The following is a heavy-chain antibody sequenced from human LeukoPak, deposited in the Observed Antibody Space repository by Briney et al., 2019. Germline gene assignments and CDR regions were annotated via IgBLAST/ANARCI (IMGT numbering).Heavy chain of an antibody. CDR3: AKGYYDYVWGSYYFDY. V-gene: IGHV3-23*01. D-gene: IGHD3-16*01. CDR1: GFTFSSYA. Sequence: GGSLRLSCAASGFTFSSYALSWVRQAPGKGLEWVSAISGSGGSTYYADSVKGRFTISRDNSRDTLYLQMNSLRAEDTAVYYCAKGYYDYVWGSYYFDYWGQGTLVTVSS. CDR2: ISGSGGST. J-gene: IGHJ4*02.